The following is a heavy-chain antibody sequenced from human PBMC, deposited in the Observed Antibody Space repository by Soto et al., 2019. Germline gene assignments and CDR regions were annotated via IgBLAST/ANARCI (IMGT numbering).Heavy chain of an antibody. CDR1: GFTFSSYG. J-gene: IGHJ6*02. CDR2: IWYDGSNK. Sequence: QVQLVESGGGVVQPGRSLRLSCAASGFTFSSYGMHWVRQAPGKGLEWVAVIWYDGSNKYYVDSVKGRFTISRDNSKNTLYLQMNSLRAEDMAVYYCARELWTERPPLSWDYYGMDVWGQGTTVTVSS. V-gene: IGHV3-33*01. D-gene: IGHD1-1*01. CDR3: ARELWTERPPLSWDYYGMDV.